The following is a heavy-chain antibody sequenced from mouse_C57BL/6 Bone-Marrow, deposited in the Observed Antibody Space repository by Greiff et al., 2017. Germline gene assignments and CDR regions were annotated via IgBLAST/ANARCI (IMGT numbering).Heavy chain of an antibody. D-gene: IGHD1-1*01. Sequence: EVQLQQSGGGLVKPGGSLKLSCAASGFTFSDYGMHWVRQAPEKGLEWVAYISSGSSTIYYADTVKGRFTISRDNAKNTLFLQMTSLRSEDTAMYYCASLDYYGSPYYYAMDYWGQGTSVTVSS. V-gene: IGHV5-17*01. CDR3: ASLDYYGSPYYYAMDY. CDR1: GFTFSDYG. CDR2: ISSGSSTI. J-gene: IGHJ4*01.